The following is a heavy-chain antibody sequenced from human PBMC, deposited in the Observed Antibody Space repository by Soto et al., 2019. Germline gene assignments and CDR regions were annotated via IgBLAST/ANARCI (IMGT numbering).Heavy chain of an antibody. J-gene: IGHJ6*02. Sequence: PXETLSLTCAVYGWSFSGYYWSWIRQPPGRGLEWIGEINHSGSTNYSPSLKSRVTISVDTSKNQFSLKLSSVTAADTAVYYCARGTTMVRGVIIILYYYGMDAWGQGTTVTVSS. D-gene: IGHD3-10*01. CDR1: GWSFSGYY. CDR2: INHSGST. CDR3: ARGTTMVRGVIIILYYYGMDA. V-gene: IGHV4-34*01.